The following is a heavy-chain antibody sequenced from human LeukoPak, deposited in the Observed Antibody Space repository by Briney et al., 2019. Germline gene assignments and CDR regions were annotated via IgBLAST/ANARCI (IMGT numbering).Heavy chain of an antibody. Sequence: ASVKVSCKASGYTFTSYDINWVRQATGQGLEWMGWMNPNSGNTGYTQKFQGRVTITRNTSISTAYMELSSLRSEDTAVYYCAKAARRGRGYFDYWGQGTLVTVSS. CDR2: MNPNSGNT. D-gene: IGHD6-6*01. J-gene: IGHJ4*02. CDR1: GYTFTSYD. CDR3: AKAARRGRGYFDY. V-gene: IGHV1-8*03.